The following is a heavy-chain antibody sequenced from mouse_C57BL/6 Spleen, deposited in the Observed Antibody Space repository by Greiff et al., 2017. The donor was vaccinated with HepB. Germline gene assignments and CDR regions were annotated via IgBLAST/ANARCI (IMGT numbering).Heavy chain of an antibody. D-gene: IGHD1-1*01. J-gene: IGHJ4*01. Sequence: DVQLQESGPGLVKPSQSLSLTCSVTGYSITSGYYWNWIRQFPGNKLEWMGYISYDGSNNYNPSLKNRISITRDTSKNQFFLKLNSVTTEDTATYYCARDGRYYGSSAHYWGQGTSVTVSS. CDR2: ISYDGSN. CDR3: ARDGRYYGSSAHY. CDR1: GYSITSGYY. V-gene: IGHV3-6*01.